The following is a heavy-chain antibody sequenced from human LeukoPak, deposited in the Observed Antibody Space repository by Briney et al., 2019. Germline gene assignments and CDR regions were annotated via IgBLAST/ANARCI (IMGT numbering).Heavy chain of an antibody. Sequence: GGSLRLSCAASGFTFSSDWMIWVRQAPGKGLEWVANIKPDEGEKYYVDSVKGRFTISRDNSKNTLYLQMNSLRAEDTAVYYCARAAYIVVVVAATPVDYWGQGTLVTVSS. J-gene: IGHJ4*02. CDR1: GFTFSSDW. D-gene: IGHD2-15*01. CDR2: IKPDEGEK. V-gene: IGHV3-7*01. CDR3: ARAAYIVVVVAATPVDY.